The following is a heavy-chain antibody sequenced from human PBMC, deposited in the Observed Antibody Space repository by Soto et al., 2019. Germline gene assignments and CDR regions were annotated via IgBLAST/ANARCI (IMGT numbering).Heavy chain of an antibody. D-gene: IGHD2-2*01. CDR2: IYWDDDK. Sequence: SGPTLVNPTQTLTLTCTFSGFSLSTSGVGVGWIRQPPGKALEWLALIYWDDDKRYSPSLKSRLTITKDTSKNQVVLTMTNMDPVDTATYYCAHTQIVVVPAAMDPDAFDIWGQGTMVTVSS. CDR1: GFSLSTSGVG. J-gene: IGHJ3*02. CDR3: AHTQIVVVPAAMDPDAFDI. V-gene: IGHV2-5*02.